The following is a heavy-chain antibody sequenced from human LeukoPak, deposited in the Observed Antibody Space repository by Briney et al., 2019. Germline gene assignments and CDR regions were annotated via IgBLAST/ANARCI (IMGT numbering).Heavy chain of an antibody. CDR1: GFTFNTYA. CDR3: AKIRYGGDVFDI. V-gene: IGHV3-23*01. CDR2: INAGGGNT. Sequence: PGESLRLSGAASGFTFNTYAMTWVRQAPGKGLGWVSGINAGGGNTYYADSVKGRFTISRDNSKNTLYLQMNSLRVEDTAVYYCAKIRYGGDVFDIWGQGTMVTVSS. J-gene: IGHJ3*02. D-gene: IGHD4-23*01.